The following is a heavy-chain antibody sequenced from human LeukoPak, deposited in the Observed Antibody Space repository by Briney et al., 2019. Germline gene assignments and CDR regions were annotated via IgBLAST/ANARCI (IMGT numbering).Heavy chain of an antibody. J-gene: IGHJ4*02. CDR2: INTNAGNP. CDR3: ARETPAFY. CDR1: GYTFSNYA. Sequence: ASVKVPCKASGYTFSNYAIIWVRQAPGQGLEWMGWINTNAGNPTYAQGFTGRFLFSLDTSVSTAYLQISSLKAEDTAVYYCARETPAFYWGQGTLVTVSS. V-gene: IGHV7-4-1*02.